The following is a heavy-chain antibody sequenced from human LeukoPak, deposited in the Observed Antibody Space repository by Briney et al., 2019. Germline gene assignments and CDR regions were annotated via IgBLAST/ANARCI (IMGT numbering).Heavy chain of an antibody. CDR3: ARDGGGSSFAYYYYMDV. V-gene: IGHV4-39*07. J-gene: IGHJ6*03. CDR2: IYYSGST. CDR1: GGSISSSSYY. D-gene: IGHD6-6*01. Sequence: SETLSLTCTVSGGSISSSSYYWGWIRQPPGKGLEWIGSIYYSGSTYYNPSLKGRVTISVDTSKNQFSLKLSSVTAAGTAVYYCARDGGGSSFAYYYYMDVWGKGTTVTVSS.